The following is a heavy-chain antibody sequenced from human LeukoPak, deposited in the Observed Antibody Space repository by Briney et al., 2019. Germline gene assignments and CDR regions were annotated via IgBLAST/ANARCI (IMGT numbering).Heavy chain of an antibody. CDR2: ISWNSGSI. V-gene: IGHV3-9*03. CDR3: AKDREAARGGTFQH. Sequence: GGFLRLSCAASGFTFDDYAMHWVRQAPGKGLEWVSGISWNSGSIGYADSVKGRFTISRDNAKNSLYLQMNSLRAEDMALYYCAKDREAARGGTFQHWGQGTLVTVSS. D-gene: IGHD6-6*01. CDR1: GFTFDDYA. J-gene: IGHJ1*01.